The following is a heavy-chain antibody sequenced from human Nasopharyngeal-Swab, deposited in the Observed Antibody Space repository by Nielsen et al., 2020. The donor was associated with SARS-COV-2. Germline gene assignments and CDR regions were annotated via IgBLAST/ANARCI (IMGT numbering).Heavy chain of an antibody. CDR3: ARWGRTDGGNPRYFDY. D-gene: IGHD4-23*01. CDR1: GGTFSSYA. V-gene: IGHV1-69*04. Sequence: AVKVSCKASGGTFSSYAISWVRQAPGQGLEWMGRIIPILGIANYAQKFQGRVTITADKSTSTAYMELSSLRSEDTAVYYCARWGRTDGGNPRYFDYWGQGTLVTVSS. J-gene: IGHJ4*02. CDR2: IIPILGIA.